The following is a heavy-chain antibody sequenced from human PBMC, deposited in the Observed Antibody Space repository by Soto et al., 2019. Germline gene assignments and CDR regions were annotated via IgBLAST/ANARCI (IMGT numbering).Heavy chain of an antibody. D-gene: IGHD1-26*01. CDR3: AGSSGNNYGVGTNYYFDY. CDR1: GGTFSTYS. CDR2: IIPIFGTA. J-gene: IGHJ4*02. V-gene: IGHV1-69*01. Sequence: QVQLVQSGAEVKKPGSSVKVSCKTSGGTFSTYSIVWVRQAPGEGLEWMGGIIPIFGTANYAQKFQDRVTITADQSTNTAFMELSSLKSEDTAMYYCAGSSGNNYGVGTNYYFDYWGQGTLVTVSS.